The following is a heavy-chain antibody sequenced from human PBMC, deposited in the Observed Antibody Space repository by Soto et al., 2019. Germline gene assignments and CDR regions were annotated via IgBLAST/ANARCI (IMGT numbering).Heavy chain of an antibody. CDR2: MSIGGEKT. V-gene: IGHV3-23*01. D-gene: IGHD1-1*01. CDR1: GFSFSDYS. CDR3: ARWNGYGDL. Sequence: GGSLRLSCAASGFSFSDYSMAWVRQTPEKGLEWVSGMSIGGEKTFYIDSVKGRFIVSRDSSRDTVYFQMNRLRVEDTAVYYCARWNGYGDLWGQGTLVTVSS. J-gene: IGHJ4*02.